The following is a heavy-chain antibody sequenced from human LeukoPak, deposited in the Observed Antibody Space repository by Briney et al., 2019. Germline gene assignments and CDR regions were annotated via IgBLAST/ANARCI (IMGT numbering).Heavy chain of an antibody. J-gene: IGHJ6*03. CDR3: ARDHGDCSVTSCAVGPYYYYMDV. D-gene: IGHD2-2*01. Sequence: GGSLRLSCAASGFTFSSFSMNRVRQAPGKGLEWISYMSSSRSTIYYADSVKGRFTISRDNAKNSLYLQLNSLRAEDTAVYYCARDHGDCSVTSCAVGPYYYYMDVWGKGTTVTVSS. CDR2: MSSSRSTI. CDR1: GFTFSSFS. V-gene: IGHV3-48*04.